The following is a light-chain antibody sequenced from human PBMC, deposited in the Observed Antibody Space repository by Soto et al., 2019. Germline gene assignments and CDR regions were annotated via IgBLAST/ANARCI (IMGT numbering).Light chain of an antibody. J-gene: IGLJ2*01. V-gene: IGLV2-14*01. CDR3: SSYTSGSTLV. CDR2: EVT. Sequence: QSVLTQPASVSGSPGQSITISCTGTSSDVGAYNYVSWYQQHPGKAPKLLIYEVTNRPSGISNRFSGSKSGNTASLTISGLQAEDEADYYCSSYTSGSTLVFGGGTKVTVL. CDR1: SSDVGAYNY.